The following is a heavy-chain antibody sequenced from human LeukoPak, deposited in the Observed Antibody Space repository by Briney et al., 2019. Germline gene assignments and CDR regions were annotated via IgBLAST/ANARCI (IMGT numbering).Heavy chain of an antibody. J-gene: IGHJ3*02. CDR1: GYTFTGYY. D-gene: IGHD2-2*01. CDR2: INPSGGST. V-gene: IGHV1-46*01. Sequence: ASVKVSCKASGYTFTGYYMHWVRQAPGQGLEWMGIINPSGGSTSYAQKFQGRVTMTRDTSTSTVYMELSSLRSEDTAVYYCARDGGYCSSTSCYAFDIWGQGTMVTVSS. CDR3: ARDGGYCSSTSCYAFDI.